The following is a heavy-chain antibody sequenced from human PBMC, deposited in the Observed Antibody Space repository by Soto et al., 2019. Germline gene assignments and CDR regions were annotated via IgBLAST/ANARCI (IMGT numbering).Heavy chain of an antibody. CDR1: GYTLTELS. D-gene: IGHD1-7*01. CDR2: FDPEDGET. V-gene: IGHV1-24*01. Sequence: GASVKVSCKVSGYTLTELSMHWVRQAPGKGLEWMGGFDPEDGETIYAQKFQGRVTMTEDTSTDTAYMELSSLRSEDTAVYYCATGGTGTTTISYYYYGMDAWGQGTTVTVSS. J-gene: IGHJ6*02. CDR3: ATGGTGTTTISYYYYGMDA.